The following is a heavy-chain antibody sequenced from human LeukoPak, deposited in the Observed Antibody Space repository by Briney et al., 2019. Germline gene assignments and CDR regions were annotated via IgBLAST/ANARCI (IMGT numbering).Heavy chain of an antibody. V-gene: IGHV3-23*01. CDR1: GFTFSSYA. CDR2: ISGSGGST. CDR3: AKDSLNPTSHYYDSSGYIDY. Sequence: GGSLRLSCAASGFTFSSYAMSWVRQAPGKGLEWVSAISGSGGSTYYADSVKGRFTISRDNSKNTLYLQMNSLRAEDTAVYYCAKDSLNPTSHYYDSSGYIDYWGQGTLVTVSS. J-gene: IGHJ4*02. D-gene: IGHD3-22*01.